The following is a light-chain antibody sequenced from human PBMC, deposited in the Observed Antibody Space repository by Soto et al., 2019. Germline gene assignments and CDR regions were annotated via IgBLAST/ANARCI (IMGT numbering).Light chain of an antibody. V-gene: IGKV3-11*01. CDR1: QTVSNF. Sequence: EIVLTQSPATPPLSPGEGATLSCRASQTVSNFLAWYQQKPGQAPRILIYDASHRETGIPDRFSGSGSGTDFTLTISRLEPEDFAVFYCQHYDSLPITFGQGTRLEIK. CDR3: QHYDSLPIT. J-gene: IGKJ5*01. CDR2: DAS.